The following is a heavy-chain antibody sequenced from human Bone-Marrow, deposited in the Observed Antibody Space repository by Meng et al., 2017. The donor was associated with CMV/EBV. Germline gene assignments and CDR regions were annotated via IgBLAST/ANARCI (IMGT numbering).Heavy chain of an antibody. J-gene: IGHJ3*02. V-gene: IGHV1-69*02. CDR3: ARGLGIAAGDAFDI. D-gene: IGHD6-13*01. CDR1: GGTFSSYT. Sequence: ASGGTFSSYTISWVRQAPGQGLEWMGRIIPILGIANYAQKFQGRVTITADKSTSTAYMELSSLRSEDTAVYYCARGLGIAAGDAFDIWGQGTMVTVSS. CDR2: IIPILGIA.